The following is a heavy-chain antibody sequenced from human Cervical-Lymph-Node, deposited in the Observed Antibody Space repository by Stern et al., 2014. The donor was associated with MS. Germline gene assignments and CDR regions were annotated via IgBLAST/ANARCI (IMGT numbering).Heavy chain of an antibody. Sequence: QLVESGAEVKQPGSSVNVSCKASGGTFRSYGFSWVRQAPGQGLEWMGGIIPIFGVTNYEQKYQGRVTIIADESTNTVYMELSSLRSEDTAVYYCARHFDWLLGAEDYGMDVWGQGTTVTVSS. V-gene: IGHV1-69*01. CDR3: ARHFDWLLGAEDYGMDV. J-gene: IGHJ6*02. CDR2: IIPIFGVT. CDR1: GGTFRSYG. D-gene: IGHD3-9*01.